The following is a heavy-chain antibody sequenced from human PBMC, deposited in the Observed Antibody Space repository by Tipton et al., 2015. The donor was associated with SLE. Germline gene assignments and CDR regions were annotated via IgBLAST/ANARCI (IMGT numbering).Heavy chain of an antibody. CDR2: IYYSGRT. J-gene: IGHJ3*01. Sequence: TLSLTCTVSGDSIRRIGYYWDWIRQPPGKGLEWIGTIYYSGRTNYNPSHKSRVTISVDTSKNQFSLQMSSVTAADTAVYFCARDQGDYSYETRNAREHGAFDFWGRGTMVTVSS. D-gene: IGHD3-22*01. V-gene: IGHV4-39*07. CDR3: ARDQGDYSYETRNAREHGAFDF. CDR1: GDSIRRIGYY.